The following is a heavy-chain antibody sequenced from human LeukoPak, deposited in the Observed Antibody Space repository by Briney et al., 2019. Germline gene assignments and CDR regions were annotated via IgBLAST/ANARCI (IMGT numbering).Heavy chain of an antibody. CDR1: GFTFSSYD. D-gene: IGHD3-9*01. Sequence: GGSLRLSCAASGFTFSSYDMSWVRQAPGKGLEWVLANNGSGGTTYADSVKGRFTISRDNSKNTLYLQMNSLRAEDTALYYCAKVTGYWYFDLWGRGTLVTVSS. J-gene: IGHJ2*01. CDR3: AKVTGYWYFDL. CDR2: NNGSGGTT. V-gene: IGHV3-23*01.